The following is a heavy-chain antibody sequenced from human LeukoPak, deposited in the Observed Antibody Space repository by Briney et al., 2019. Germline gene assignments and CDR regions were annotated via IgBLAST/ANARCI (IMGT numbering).Heavy chain of an antibody. CDR1: GYTFTSYD. CDR2: MNPNSGNT. Sequence: ASVKVSCKASGYTFTSYDINWVRQATGQGLEWMGWMNPNSGNTGYAQKFQGRVTMTRNTSINTAYMELSSLRSEDTAVYYCARTSLRSLNFDYWGQGPLVTVSS. CDR3: ARTSLRSLNFDY. D-gene: IGHD3-10*01. V-gene: IGHV1-8*01. J-gene: IGHJ4*02.